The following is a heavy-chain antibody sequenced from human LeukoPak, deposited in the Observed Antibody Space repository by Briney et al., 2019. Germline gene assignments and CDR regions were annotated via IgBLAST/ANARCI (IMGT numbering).Heavy chain of an antibody. V-gene: IGHV3-23*01. CDR2: ISVSGGST. J-gene: IGHJ4*02. Sequence: ASVKVSCKASGGTFSSYAMSWVRQAPEKGLEWVSGISVSGGSTYYADSVKGRFTISRDNSKNTLYLQMNSLRAEDTAVYYCARDPYGDYVFDYWGQGTLVTVSS. D-gene: IGHD4-17*01. CDR1: GGTFSSYA. CDR3: ARDPYGDYVFDY.